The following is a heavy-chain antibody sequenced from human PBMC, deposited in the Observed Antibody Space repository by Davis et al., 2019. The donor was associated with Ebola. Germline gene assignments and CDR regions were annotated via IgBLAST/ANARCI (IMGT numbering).Heavy chain of an antibody. CDR1: GFTFSNYF. CDR3: SRGGAGTSYYWVY. Sequence: GESLKISCAASGFTFSNYFMTWVRQAPGKGPEWVANINRDGTEKYYVDSVKGRFTISRDNAKNSLFLQMNSLRAEDTAVYYCSRGGAGTSYYWVYWGQGTLVTVSS. J-gene: IGHJ4*02. D-gene: IGHD2-2*01. V-gene: IGHV3-7*01. CDR2: INRDGTEK.